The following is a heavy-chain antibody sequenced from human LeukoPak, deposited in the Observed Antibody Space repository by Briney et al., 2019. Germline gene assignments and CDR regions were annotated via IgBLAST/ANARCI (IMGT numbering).Heavy chain of an antibody. Sequence: GESLKISCKGSGYSFTSYWIGWVRQMPGKGLEWMGIIYPGDSDTRYSPSFQGQVTISADKSISTAYLQWSSLKASDTAMYYCARQYCSSTSCGNWFDPRGQGTLVTVSS. D-gene: IGHD2-2*01. CDR2: IYPGDSDT. J-gene: IGHJ5*02. CDR3: ARQYCSSTSCGNWFDP. V-gene: IGHV5-51*01. CDR1: GYSFTSYW.